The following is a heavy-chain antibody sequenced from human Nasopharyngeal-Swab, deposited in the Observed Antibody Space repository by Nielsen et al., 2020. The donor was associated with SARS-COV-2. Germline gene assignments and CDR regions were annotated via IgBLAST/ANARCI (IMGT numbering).Heavy chain of an antibody. J-gene: IGHJ3*02. D-gene: IGHD1-26*01. CDR1: GFTFDDYA. CDR3: AKDSEVGATWDAFDI. V-gene: IGHV3-43*02. Sequence: GGSLRLSCAASGFTFDDYAMHWVRQAPGKGLEWVSLISGDGGSTYYADSVKGRFTISRDNSKNSLYLQMNSLRTEDTALYYCAKDSEVGATWDAFDIWGQGTMVTVSS. CDR2: ISGDGGST.